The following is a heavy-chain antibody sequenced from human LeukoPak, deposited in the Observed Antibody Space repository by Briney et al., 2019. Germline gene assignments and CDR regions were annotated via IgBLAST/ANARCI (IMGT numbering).Heavy chain of an antibody. Sequence: QPGGSLRLSCAGSGFTFSSYWMSWVRQAPGKGLEWVASIKRDGSEEYYVDSVKGRFTISRDNAKNSVYLQMNSLRAEDTAVYYCASTWNYLYFDYWGQGTLVTVSS. D-gene: IGHD1-7*01. CDR1: GFTFSSYW. CDR3: ASTWNYLYFDY. CDR2: IKRDGSEE. J-gene: IGHJ4*02. V-gene: IGHV3-7*01.